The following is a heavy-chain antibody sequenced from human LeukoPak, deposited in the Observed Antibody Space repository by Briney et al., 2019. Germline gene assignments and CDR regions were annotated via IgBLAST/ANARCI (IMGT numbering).Heavy chain of an antibody. J-gene: IGHJ3*02. V-gene: IGHV1-18*01. CDR1: GGTFSNYS. CDR3: ARDHDAFDI. CDR2: ISAYNGNT. Sequence: ASVKVSCKASGGTFSNYSISWVRQAPGQGLEWMGWISAYNGNTNYAQKLQGRVTMTTDTSTSTAYMELRSLRSDDTAVYYCARDHDAFDIWGQGTMVTVSS.